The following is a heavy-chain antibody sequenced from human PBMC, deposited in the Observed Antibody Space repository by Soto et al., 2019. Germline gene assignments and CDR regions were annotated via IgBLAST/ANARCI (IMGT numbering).Heavy chain of an antibody. Sequence: EVQVVESGGGLVQPGGSLRLSCAASGFTFSSYWMSWVRQAPGKGLQWVANIKQDGSEKYYVDSVKGRFTISRDNAKNSLYLQMNSLRAEDAAVYYGARDEVGSSWYRYWGQGSLVTVSS. CDR3: ARDEVGSSWYRY. J-gene: IGHJ4*02. CDR1: GFTFSSYW. V-gene: IGHV3-7*01. D-gene: IGHD6-13*01. CDR2: IKQDGSEK.